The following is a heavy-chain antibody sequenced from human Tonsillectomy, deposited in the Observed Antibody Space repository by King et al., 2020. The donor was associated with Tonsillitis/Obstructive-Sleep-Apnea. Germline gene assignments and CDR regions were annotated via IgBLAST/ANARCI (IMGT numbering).Heavy chain of an antibody. V-gene: IGHV5-10-1*03. D-gene: IGHD2-2*02. J-gene: IGHJ5*02. CDR1: GYSFTNYW. Sequence: VQLVESGAEVKKPGESLRISCKGSGYSFTNYWITWVRQMPGKGLEWMGRIDPSDSYTNYSPSFQGHVTISADKSIKTAYLQWSSLKASDTAMYYCARVDCSSASCYTETWLDLWGQGTLVTVSS. CDR3: ARVDCSSASCYTETWLDL. CDR2: IDPSDSYT.